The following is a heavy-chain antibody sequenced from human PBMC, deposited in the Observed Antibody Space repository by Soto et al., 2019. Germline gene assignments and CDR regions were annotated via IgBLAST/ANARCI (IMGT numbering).Heavy chain of an antibody. CDR3: ARVGEYDILTGPMDV. V-gene: IGHV3-48*03. D-gene: IGHD3-9*01. CDR1: GFTFSSYE. Sequence: GSLRLSCAASGFTFSSYEMNWVRQAPGKGLEWVSYISSSGSTIYYADSVKGRFTISRDNAKNSLYLQMNSLRAEDTAVYYCARVGEYDILTGPMDVWGQGTTVTVSS. J-gene: IGHJ6*02. CDR2: ISSSGSTI.